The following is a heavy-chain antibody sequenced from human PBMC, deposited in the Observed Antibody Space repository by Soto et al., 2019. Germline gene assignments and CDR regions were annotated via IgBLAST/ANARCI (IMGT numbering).Heavy chain of an antibody. CDR2: IKRKTDGGTT. J-gene: IGHJ5*02. D-gene: IGHD2-8*01. CDR3: TSDPRGVYCTNGVCSPP. CDR1: GFTFSNAW. V-gene: IGHV3-15*07. Sequence: EVQLVESGGGLVKPGGSLRLSCAASGFTFSNAWMNWVRQAPGKGLEWVGRIKRKTDGGTTDYAAPVKGRFTISRDDSKNTLYLQMNSLKTEDTAVYYCTSDPRGVYCTNGVCSPPWGQGTLVTVSS.